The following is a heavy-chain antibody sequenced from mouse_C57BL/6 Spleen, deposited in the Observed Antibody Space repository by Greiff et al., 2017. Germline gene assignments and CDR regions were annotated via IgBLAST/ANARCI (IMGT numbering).Heavy chain of an antibody. V-gene: IGHV1-50*01. CDR1: GYTFTSYW. CDR3: ARRANWDNY. Sequence: VQLQQPGAELVKPGASVKLSCKASGYTFTSYWMQWVKQRPGPGFEWIGEIDPSDSYTNYNQKFKGKATLTVDTSSSTAYMQLSSLTSEDSAVYYCARRANWDNYWGQGTTLTVSS. D-gene: IGHD4-1*01. J-gene: IGHJ2*01. CDR2: IDPSDSYT.